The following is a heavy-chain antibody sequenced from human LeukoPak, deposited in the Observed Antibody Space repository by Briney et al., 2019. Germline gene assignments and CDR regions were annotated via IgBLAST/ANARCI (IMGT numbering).Heavy chain of an antibody. CDR2: ISGSGHDI. J-gene: IGHJ5*01. CDR3: TRDPRHFDS. D-gene: IGHD6-6*01. Sequence: GGSLRLSCAASGFTYSDYYMTWVRQAPGKGVEWVAYISGSGHDINYSDSVKGRFTISRDNAKNSLYLQMSSLRVEDTAVYYCTRDPRHFDSCGQGTLVTVSS. CDR1: GFTYSDYY. V-gene: IGHV3-11*04.